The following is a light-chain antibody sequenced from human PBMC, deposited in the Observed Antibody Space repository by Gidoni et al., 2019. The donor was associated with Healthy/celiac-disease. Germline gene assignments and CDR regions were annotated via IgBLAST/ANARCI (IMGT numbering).Light chain of an antibody. V-gene: IGKV3-11*01. CDR3: QQRSNWRTWT. CDR1: QSVSSY. J-gene: IGKJ1*01. CDR2: DAS. Sequence: EIVLPQSPAPLSLSPGERATLSCRASQSVSSYLAGYQQKPGEAPRLLIYDASNRANGIPARFSGSGSGTDFTLTISSLEPEEFAVDYCQQRSNWRTWTFGQGTKVEIK.